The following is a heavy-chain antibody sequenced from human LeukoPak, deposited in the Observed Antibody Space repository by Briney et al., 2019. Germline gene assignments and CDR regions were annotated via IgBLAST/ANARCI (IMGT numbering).Heavy chain of an antibody. CDR3: ARRRGYSGSYSYYYYYYMDV. CDR1: GGSISRYY. J-gene: IGHJ6*03. D-gene: IGHD1-26*01. Sequence: SETLSLTCTVSGGSISRYYWSWIRQPPGTGLEWIGEINHSGSTNYNPSLKSRVTISVDTSKNQFSLKLSSVTAADTAVYYCARRRGYSGSYSYYYYYYMDVWGKGTTVTVSS. CDR2: INHSGST. V-gene: IGHV4-34*01.